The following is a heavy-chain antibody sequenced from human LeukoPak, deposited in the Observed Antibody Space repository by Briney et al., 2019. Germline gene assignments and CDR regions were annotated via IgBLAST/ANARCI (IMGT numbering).Heavy chain of an antibody. D-gene: IGHD6-13*01. CDR3: ARTFDGIAAASDY. V-gene: IGHV1-18*01. CDR1: GYTFTNYG. CDR2: INTYNGNT. J-gene: IGHJ4*02. Sequence: GASVKVSCKASGYTFTNYGITWVRQAPGQGLEWMGWINTYNGNTNYAQKLQGRVTMTTDTSTSTAYMELRSLRSDDTAVYYCARTFDGIAAASDYWGQGTLVTVSS.